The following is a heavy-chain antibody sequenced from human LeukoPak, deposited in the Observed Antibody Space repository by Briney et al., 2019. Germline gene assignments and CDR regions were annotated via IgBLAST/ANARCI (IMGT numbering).Heavy chain of an antibody. J-gene: IGHJ1*01. CDR1: GFTFTNYF. CDR2: ISYDGDIT. D-gene: IGHD3-10*01. Sequence: PGESLRLSCVASGFTFTNYFLHWVRQPPGKGLEWLAVISYDGDITYYTDSVKGRFTISRDNSKNTLFLQLNSLTTEDTAVYFCARQDGVRALEHWGQGTLVAVYS. CDR3: ARQDGVRALEH. V-gene: IGHV3-30*04.